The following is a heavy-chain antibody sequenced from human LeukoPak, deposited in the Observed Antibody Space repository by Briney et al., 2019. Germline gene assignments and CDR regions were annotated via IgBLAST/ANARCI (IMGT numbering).Heavy chain of an antibody. D-gene: IGHD1-26*01. CDR1: GFTFSSYS. V-gene: IGHV3-30*02. CDR3: AKSHLPNSYSGTYYCDY. CDR2: IRYDETKT. J-gene: IGHJ4*02. Sequence: PGGSLRLSCAASGFTFSSYSMNWVRQAPAKGLEWLAFIRYDETKTFYGDSVKGRFTISRDNSKNTLYLQMNSLRAEDTAVYYCAKSHLPNSYSGTYYCDYWGQGTQVTVSS.